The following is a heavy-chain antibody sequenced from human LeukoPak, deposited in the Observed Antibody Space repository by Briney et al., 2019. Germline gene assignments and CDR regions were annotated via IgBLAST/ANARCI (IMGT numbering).Heavy chain of an antibody. CDR1: GFTFSSYW. V-gene: IGHV3-74*01. CDR2: INGVGSTT. J-gene: IGHJ4*02. Sequence: SGGSLRLSCAASGFTFSSYWMHWVRQAPGTGLVWVSHINGVGSTTAYADSVKGRFTISRDNAKNSLYLQMNSLRAEDTAVYYCARASFTSELYWGQGTLVTVSS. D-gene: IGHD1-14*01. CDR3: ARASFTSELY.